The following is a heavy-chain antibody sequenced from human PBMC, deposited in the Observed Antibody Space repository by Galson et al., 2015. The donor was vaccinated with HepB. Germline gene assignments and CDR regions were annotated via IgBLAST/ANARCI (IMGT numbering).Heavy chain of an antibody. J-gene: IGHJ6*02. CDR2: IVPIFRAT. D-gene: IGHD2-2*01. CDR3: ARDPIVVVPAAYSYGLDV. Sequence: SVKVSCKASGGTFTSYGISWVRQAPGQGLEWMGGIVPIFRATTYAQKFQGRVTITADEPTRTAYMELTSLRSEDTAVFYCARDPIVVVPAAYSYGLDVWGQGTSVVVSS. CDR1: GGTFTSYG. V-gene: IGHV1-69*13.